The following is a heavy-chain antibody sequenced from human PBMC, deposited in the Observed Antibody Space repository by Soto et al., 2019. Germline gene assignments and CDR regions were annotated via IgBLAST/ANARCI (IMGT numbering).Heavy chain of an antibody. V-gene: IGHV3-7*01. J-gene: IGHJ4*02. CDR1: GFTFSTSW. CDR3: TRYLDF. CDR2: INQDGSEK. Sequence: VGSLRLSCAASGFTFSTSWMDWVRQTPGKGLEWVANINQDGSEKNYVDSVKGRFTISRDNAKNPLFLQMSSLTAEDSGLYYCTRYLDFWGQGTLVTGLL.